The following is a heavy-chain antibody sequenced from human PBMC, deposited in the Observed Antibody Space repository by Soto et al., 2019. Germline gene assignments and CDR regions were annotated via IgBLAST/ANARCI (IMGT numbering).Heavy chain of an antibody. Sequence: SETLSLTCTVSGGSISGYYWSWIRQPPGKGLEWIGNIYHSGDTSYNPSLKSRVTISVDTSKNQFSLRLNSVTAADTAVYYCARVGKATLELPYYWGRGTLVTVPS. D-gene: IGHD5-12*01. CDR2: IYHSGDT. J-gene: IGHJ4*02. CDR1: GGSISGYY. CDR3: ARVGKATLELPYY. V-gene: IGHV4-59*01.